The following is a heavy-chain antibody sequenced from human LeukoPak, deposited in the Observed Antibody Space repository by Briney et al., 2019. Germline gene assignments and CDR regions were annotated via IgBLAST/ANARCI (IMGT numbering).Heavy chain of an antibody. D-gene: IGHD4-17*01. J-gene: IGHJ5*02. CDR3: ARGASGVYTVTTSWFDP. V-gene: IGHV1-2*02. Sequence: ASVKVSCKASGYTFTGYYMHWVRQAPGQGLEWMGWINPNSGGTDYAQKLQGRVTMNRDTAISTAYMERSRLRSDDTAVYYCARGASGVYTVTTSWFDPWGQGTLVTVSS. CDR1: GYTFTGYY. CDR2: INPNSGGT.